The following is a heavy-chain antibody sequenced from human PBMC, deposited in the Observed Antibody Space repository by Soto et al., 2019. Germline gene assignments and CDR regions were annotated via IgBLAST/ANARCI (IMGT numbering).Heavy chain of an antibody. J-gene: IGHJ5*02. V-gene: IGHV1-46*01. CDR1: GYTFTSYY. CDR3: ARVGDSSGWYGAGWFDP. CDR2: INPGVVST. D-gene: IGHD6-19*01. Sequence: QVQLVQSGAEVKKPGASVKVSCKASGYTFTSYYMHWVRQAPGQGLEWMGLINPGVVSTRYAQKFQGRVTMTRDTSTSTFYMELRSLRSEDTAVYYCARVGDSSGWYGAGWFDPWGQGTLVTVSS.